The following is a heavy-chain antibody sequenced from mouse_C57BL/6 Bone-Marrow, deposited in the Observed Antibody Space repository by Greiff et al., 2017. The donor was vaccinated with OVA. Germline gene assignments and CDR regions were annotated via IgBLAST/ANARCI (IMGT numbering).Heavy chain of an antibody. CDR1: GFTFTDYY. D-gene: IGHD1-2*01. Sequence: EVQGVESGGGLVQPGGSLSLSCAASGFTFTDYYMSWVRQPPGKALEWLGFIRNKANGYTTEYSASVKGLFTISRDNSQSILYPQMNALRAEDSATYYCARPITTGADYYAMDYWGQGTSVTVSS. CDR2: IRNKANGYTT. J-gene: IGHJ4*01. V-gene: IGHV7-3*01. CDR3: ARPITTGADYYAMDY.